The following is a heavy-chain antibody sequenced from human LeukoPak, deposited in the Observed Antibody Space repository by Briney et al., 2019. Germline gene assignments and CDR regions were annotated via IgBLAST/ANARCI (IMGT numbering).Heavy chain of an antibody. J-gene: IGHJ4*02. CDR3: ARDLGYCTNGVCHTRFDY. CDR1: GFSYSTYG. CDR2: TYYDESKK. D-gene: IGHD2-8*01. Sequence: GGPLRLSCAASGFSYSTYGMHWVRQTPGKGLEWVAVTYYDESKKFYVDSVKGRFTISRDNSKNTLYLEMNSLRAEDTAVYYCARDLGYCTNGVCHTRFDYWGQGTLVAVSS. V-gene: IGHV3-33*01.